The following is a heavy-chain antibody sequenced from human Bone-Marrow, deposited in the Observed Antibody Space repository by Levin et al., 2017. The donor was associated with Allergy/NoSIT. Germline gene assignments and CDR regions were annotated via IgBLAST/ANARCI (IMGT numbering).Heavy chain of an antibody. V-gene: IGHV3-66*01. D-gene: IGHD4-23*01. J-gene: IGHJ3*02. CDR3: ARGGNTVDDAFDI. CDR2: IYSGGST. CDR1: GFTVSSNY. Sequence: ETLSLTCAASGFTVSSNYMSWVRQAPGKGLEWVSVIYSGGSTYYADSVKGRFTISRDNSKNTLYLQMNSLRAEDTAVYYCARGGNTVDDAFDIWGQGTMVTVSS.